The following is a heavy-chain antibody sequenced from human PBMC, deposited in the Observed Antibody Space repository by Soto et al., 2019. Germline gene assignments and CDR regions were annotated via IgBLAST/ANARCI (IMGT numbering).Heavy chain of an antibody. J-gene: IGHJ6*02. CDR1: GGSISSSNW. CDR2: IYHSGST. Sequence: LSLTCAVSGGSISSSNWWSWVRQPPGKGLEWIGEIYHSGSTNYNPSLKSRVTISVDKSKNQFSLKLSSVTAADTAVYYCARSGEVGASFYYYYGMDVWGQGTTVTVSS. CDR3: ARSGEVGASFYYYYGMDV. D-gene: IGHD1-26*01. V-gene: IGHV4-4*02.